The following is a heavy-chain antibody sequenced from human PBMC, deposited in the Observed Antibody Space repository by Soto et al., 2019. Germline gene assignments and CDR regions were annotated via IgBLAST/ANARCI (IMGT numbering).Heavy chain of an antibody. CDR2: IIPMFGII. D-gene: IGHD5-12*01. Sequence: QVLLVQSGAEVKKPGSSVKVSCKVPGGSFSTYTLTWVRQAPGQGLEWMGGIIPMFGIINYAQKFQGRVTITADRSTTTAYMELISLRSDDTAVYYCAILTPITGVYWGQGAQVTVSS. J-gene: IGHJ4*02. CDR1: GGSFSTYT. V-gene: IGHV1-69*17. CDR3: AILTPITGVY.